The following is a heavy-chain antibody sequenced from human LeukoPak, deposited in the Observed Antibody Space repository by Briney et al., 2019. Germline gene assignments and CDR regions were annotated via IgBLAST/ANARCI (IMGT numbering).Heavy chain of an antibody. CDR1: GGTFSSYA. CDR2: IIPIFGTA. D-gene: IGHD3-22*01. J-gene: IGHJ4*02. V-gene: IGHV1-69*05. Sequence: VASVKVSCKASGGTFSSYAISWVRQAPGQGLEWMGGIIPIFGTANYAQEFQGRVTITTDESTSTAYMELSSLRSEDTAVYYCARAIMGMIVSRYYFDYWGQGTLVTVSS. CDR3: ARAIMGMIVSRYYFDY.